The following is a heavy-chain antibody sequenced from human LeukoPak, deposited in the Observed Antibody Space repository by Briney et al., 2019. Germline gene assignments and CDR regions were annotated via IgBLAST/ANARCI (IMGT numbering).Heavy chain of an antibody. CDR1: GGSFSGYY. Sequence: PSETLSLTCAVYGGSFSGYYWSWIRQPPGKGLEWIGEINHSGSTNYNPSLKSRVTISVDTSKSQFSLKLSSVTAADTAVYYCARGDIDAFDIWGQGTMVTVSS. CDR2: INHSGST. V-gene: IGHV4-34*01. J-gene: IGHJ3*02. CDR3: ARGDIDAFDI.